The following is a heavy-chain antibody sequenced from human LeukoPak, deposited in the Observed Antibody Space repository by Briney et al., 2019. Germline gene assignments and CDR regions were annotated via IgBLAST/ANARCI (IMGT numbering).Heavy chain of an antibody. V-gene: IGHV3-21*01. J-gene: IGHJ4*02. CDR2: IRFTGSYI. Sequence: GGSLRLSCVASGFTFSHYSMNWVRQAPGKGLEWVSSIRFTGSYIYYADSVKGRFTISRDDAKNLLSLQMISLRAEDTAVYYCARGSGGVGASLPYWGQGALVTVSS. CDR3: ARGSGGVGASLPY. CDR1: GFTFSHYS. D-gene: IGHD3-16*01.